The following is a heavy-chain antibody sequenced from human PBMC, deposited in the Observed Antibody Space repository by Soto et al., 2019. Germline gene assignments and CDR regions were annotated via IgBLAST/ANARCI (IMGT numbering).Heavy chain of an antibody. J-gene: IGHJ3*02. CDR1: GFSFSHYG. CDR3: AKLPWGFNYYDRSEYRATDNDAFDI. D-gene: IGHD3-22*01. V-gene: IGHV3-30*18. Sequence: QMQLVESGGGVVQPGTSLRVSCAASGFSFSHYGIHWVRQAPGKGLEWVAIISYVGGVKLYADSVRDRFAISRDNSQKTLYLQMNNLGPDDTAVYYCAKLPWGFNYYDRSEYRATDNDAFDIWGQGTMVTVSS. CDR2: ISYVGGVK.